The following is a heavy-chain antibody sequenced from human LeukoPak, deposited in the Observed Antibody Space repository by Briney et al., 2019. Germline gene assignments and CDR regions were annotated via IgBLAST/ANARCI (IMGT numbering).Heavy chain of an antibody. V-gene: IGHV4-39*01. CDR3: ARHSGSGSLSRPFDP. D-gene: IGHD3-10*01. CDR1: GPSVTSGGFY. Sequence: SETLSLTCSVSGPSVTSGGFYWGWLRQPPGQGPEWIATVYYTGSTYYNPSLKSRVTISIDTSKNQFSLRLTSVTATDTAIYHCARHSGSGSLSRPFDPWGQGTLVTVSS. CDR2: VYYTGST. J-gene: IGHJ5*02.